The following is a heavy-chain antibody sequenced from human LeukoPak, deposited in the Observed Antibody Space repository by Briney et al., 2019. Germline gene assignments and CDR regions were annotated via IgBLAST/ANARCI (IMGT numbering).Heavy chain of an antibody. CDR1: GGSISSYY. J-gene: IGHJ4*02. CDR3: ARDSSGYHDY. D-gene: IGHD3-22*01. CDR2: IYYSGST. Sequence: SETLSLTCTVSGGSISSYYWSWIRQPPGKGLEWIGCIYYSGSTNYNPSLKSRVTTSVDTSKNQFSLKLSSVTAADTAVYYCARDSSGYHDYWGQGTLVTVSS. V-gene: IGHV4-59*01.